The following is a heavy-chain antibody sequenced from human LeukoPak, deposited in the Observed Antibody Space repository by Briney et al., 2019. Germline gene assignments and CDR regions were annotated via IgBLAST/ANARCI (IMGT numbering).Heavy chain of an antibody. CDR3: ASTTGGY. CDR1: GYSISSGYY. CDR2: IYHSGST. Sequence: SETLSLTCAVSGYSISSGYYWGWIRQPPGKGLEWIGSIYHSGSTYYNPSLKSRVTISVDTSKNQFSLKLRSVTAADTAVYYRASTTGGYWGQGTLVTVSS. J-gene: IGHJ4*02. D-gene: IGHD1-14*01. V-gene: IGHV4-38-2*01.